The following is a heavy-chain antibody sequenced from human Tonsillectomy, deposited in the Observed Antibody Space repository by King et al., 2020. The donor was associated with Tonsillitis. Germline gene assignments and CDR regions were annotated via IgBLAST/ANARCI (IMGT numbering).Heavy chain of an antibody. Sequence: VQLVESGGGLVQPGGSLRLSCAASGFTFSSCAMTWVRQAPGMRLEWVSAISGSSGGTYYADSVKGRLTISRDNSKNTLYLQMNSLRAEDTAVYYCAKGWVEMDAWDQGTLVTVSS. CDR3: AKGWVEMDA. J-gene: IGHJ4*02. D-gene: IGHD5-24*01. CDR2: ISGSSGGT. V-gene: IGHV3-23*04. CDR1: GFTFSSCA.